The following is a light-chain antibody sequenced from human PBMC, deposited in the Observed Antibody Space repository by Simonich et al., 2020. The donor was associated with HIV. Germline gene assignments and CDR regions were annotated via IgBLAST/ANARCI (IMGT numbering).Light chain of an antibody. Sequence: QTVVTQEPSLTVSPGGTVPLTCASNTGAVTSGFYPNWFQQKPGQAPRALIYSTNNKHSCTPARFSGSLLGGKAALTLSGVQPEDEADYYCSSYTSSSTWVFGGGTKLTVL. CDR3: SSYTSSSTWV. J-gene: IGLJ3*02. CDR2: STN. V-gene: IGLV7-43*01. CDR1: TGAVTSGFY.